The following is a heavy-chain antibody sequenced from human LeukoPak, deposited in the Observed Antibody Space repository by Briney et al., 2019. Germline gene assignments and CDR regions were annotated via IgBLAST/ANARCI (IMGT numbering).Heavy chain of an antibody. D-gene: IGHD6-13*01. V-gene: IGHV3-21*01. J-gene: IGHJ4*02. CDR1: GFTFSSYS. Sequence: KAGGSLRLSCAASGFTFSSYSMNWVRQAPGKGLEWVSSISSSSSYIYYADSVKGRFTISRDDAKNSLYLQMNSLRAEDTAVYYCAREIPQYSSSWAVRGYFDYWGQGTLVTVSS. CDR3: AREIPQYSSSWAVRGYFDY. CDR2: ISSSSSYI.